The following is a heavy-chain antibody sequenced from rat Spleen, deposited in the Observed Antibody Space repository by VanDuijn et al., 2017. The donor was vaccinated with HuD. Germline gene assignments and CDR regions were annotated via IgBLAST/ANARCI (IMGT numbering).Heavy chain of an antibody. J-gene: IGHJ3*01. CDR1: GFTFNNYW. D-gene: IGHD1-1*01. Sequence: EVQLVESGGGLVQPGRSLKLACTASGFTFNNYWMTWIRQAPGKGLEWVASITDTGHNTYYLDSVQGRFTISRDNAKSTLYLQMNSLRSEDTATYHCTRGPNYYSGAGWFAYWGQGTLVTVSS. CDR3: TRGPNYYSGAGWFAY. CDR2: ITDTGHNT. V-gene: IGHV5-31*01.